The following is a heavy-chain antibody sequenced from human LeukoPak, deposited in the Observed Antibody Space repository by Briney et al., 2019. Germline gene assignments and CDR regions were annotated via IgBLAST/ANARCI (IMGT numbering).Heavy chain of an antibody. Sequence: ASVKVSCKASGYTFTSYDINWVRQATGQGLEWMGWMNPNSGNTGYAQKFQGRVTMTRNTPISTAYMELSSLRSEDTAVYYCAVVPAAYTGSHYYYYYYMDVWGKGTTVTVSS. V-gene: IGHV1-8*01. J-gene: IGHJ6*03. D-gene: IGHD2-2*01. CDR1: GYTFTSYD. CDR2: MNPNSGNT. CDR3: AVVPAAYTGSHYYYYYYMDV.